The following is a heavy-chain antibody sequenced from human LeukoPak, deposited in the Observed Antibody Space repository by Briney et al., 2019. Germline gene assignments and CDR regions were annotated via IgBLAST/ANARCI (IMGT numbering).Heavy chain of an antibody. CDR1: GFTFSSSE. V-gene: IGHV3-48*02. J-gene: IGHJ4*02. Sequence: GGSLRLSCAASGFTFSSSEMNWMRQAPGKGLEWLSAISGSSTSIYYADSVKGRFTISRDNVKNLLYLQMNSLRDEDTAVYYCDYHGNWGQGTLVTVSS. CDR2: ISGSSTSI. CDR3: DYHGN. D-gene: IGHD3-10*01.